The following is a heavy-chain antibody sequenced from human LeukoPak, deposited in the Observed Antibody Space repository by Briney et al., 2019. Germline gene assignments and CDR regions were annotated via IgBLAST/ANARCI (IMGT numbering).Heavy chain of an antibody. J-gene: IGHJ4*02. D-gene: IGHD1-26*01. CDR2: TRNKANGYST. Sequence: GGSLRLSCAASGFTCSDHYMDWVRQAPGKGLEWVGRTRNKANGYSTEYAASVKGGFSISTDDSKNSLYLQMNSLKTEDTAVYYCTRAGGGYQPLDYWGQGTLVTVSS. CDR1: GFTCSDHY. CDR3: TRAGGGYQPLDY. V-gene: IGHV3-72*01.